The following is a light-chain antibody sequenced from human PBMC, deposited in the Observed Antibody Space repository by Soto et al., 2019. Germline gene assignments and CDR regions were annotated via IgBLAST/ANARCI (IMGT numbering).Light chain of an antibody. CDR3: QQYIRWPLT. Sequence: DIVFTQSPATPSFSPGERATLSCRASQSVSSYLAWYQQKPGQAPSLLIYGASTRATGTPARFSGSGSGTEFTLTISSLQSEDFAVYYCQQYIRWPLTFGGGTKVDIK. V-gene: IGKV3-15*01. CDR1: QSVSSY. J-gene: IGKJ4*01. CDR2: GAS.